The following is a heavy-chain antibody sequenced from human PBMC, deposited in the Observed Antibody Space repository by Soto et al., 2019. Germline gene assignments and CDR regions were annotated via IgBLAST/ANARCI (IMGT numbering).Heavy chain of an antibody. D-gene: IGHD1-26*01. CDR2: INHSGST. Sequence: SQTRSLTCAVSGGFLSGCYWSGIRQPPGKGLEWIGEINHSGSTNYNPSLKSRVTISVDTSKNQFSLKLSSVTAADPAVYYCARGSFPLWVGYYSYGMDVWGQGTTGTVS. V-gene: IGHV4-34*01. CDR1: GGFLSGCY. J-gene: IGHJ6*02. CDR3: ARGSFPLWVGYYSYGMDV.